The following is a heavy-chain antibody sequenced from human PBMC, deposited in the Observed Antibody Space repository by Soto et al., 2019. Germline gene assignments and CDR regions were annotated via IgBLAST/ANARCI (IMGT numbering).Heavy chain of an antibody. J-gene: IGHJ5*02. Sequence: GGSLRLSCAASVFSFDDYGMSWVRQVPGKRLEWVAGINWNGRTKDYVDSVKGRFTISRDNAKNSLYLQMNSLRAEDTAVYYCARDYRIAAAGRVDPWGQGTLVIVSS. V-gene: IGHV3-20*04. CDR1: VFSFDDYG. CDR2: INWNGRTK. D-gene: IGHD6-13*01. CDR3: ARDYRIAAAGRVDP.